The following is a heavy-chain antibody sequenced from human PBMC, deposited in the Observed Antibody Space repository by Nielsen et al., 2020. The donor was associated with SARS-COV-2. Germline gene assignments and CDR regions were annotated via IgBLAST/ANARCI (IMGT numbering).Heavy chain of an antibody. CDR1: GGSISNYY. V-gene: IGHV4-59*12. CDR2: IFHGGST. J-gene: IGHJ5*01. CDR3: ARLSGYCDTSDCFAGDS. Sequence: SETLSLTCTVSGGSISNYYWSWIRQPPGKGLEWIGHIFHGGSTTYSPSLMSRVTMSVDKSNNQFSLKLTSVTAADTAVYYCARLSGYCDTSDCFAGDSWGHGTLVTVPS. D-gene: IGHD2-15*01.